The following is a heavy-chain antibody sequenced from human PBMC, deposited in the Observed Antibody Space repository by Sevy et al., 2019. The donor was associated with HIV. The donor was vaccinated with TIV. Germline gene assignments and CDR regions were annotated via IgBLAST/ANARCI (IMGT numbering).Heavy chain of an antibody. V-gene: IGHV3-33*01. CDR2: IWYDGSNK. Sequence: GGSLRLSCAASGFTFSSYGMHWVRQAPGKGLEWVAVIWYDGSNKYYADSVKGRFTISRDNSKNTLYLQMNSLRAEDTAVYYCARDFLDSSGYYYSYYYYYNGMDVWGQGTTVTVSS. CDR1: GFTFSSYG. J-gene: IGHJ6*02. D-gene: IGHD3-22*01. CDR3: ARDFLDSSGYYYSYYYYYNGMDV.